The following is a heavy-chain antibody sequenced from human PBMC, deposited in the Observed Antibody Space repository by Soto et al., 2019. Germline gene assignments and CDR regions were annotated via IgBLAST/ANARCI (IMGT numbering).Heavy chain of an antibody. Sequence: EVQLVESGGGLVKPGGSLRLSCAASGFTFSNAWMNWVRQAPGKGLEWVGRIKSKTDGGTTDYATPVKGRFTISRDDSKNTLYLQMNSLKTEDTAVYYCTTDPVTMRVVVPSSGWGQGTLVTVSS. J-gene: IGHJ4*02. V-gene: IGHV3-15*07. CDR3: TTDPVTMRVVVPSSG. D-gene: IGHD3-22*01. CDR2: IKSKTDGGTT. CDR1: GFTFSNAW.